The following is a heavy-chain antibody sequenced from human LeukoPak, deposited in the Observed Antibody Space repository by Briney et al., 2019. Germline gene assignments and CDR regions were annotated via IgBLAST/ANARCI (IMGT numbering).Heavy chain of an antibody. Sequence: PGESLRLSCAASGFTFSSYSMNWVRQAPGKGLEWVSSINSSSTYIYYADSVKGRFTISTDNAKNSLYLQINRLRAEHTAVYYCATAMPRYYYDSSGYYDWGQGTLVTVSS. CDR2: INSSSTYI. CDR3: ATAMPRYYYDSSGYYD. J-gene: IGHJ4*02. D-gene: IGHD3-22*01. V-gene: IGHV3-21*01. CDR1: GFTFSSYS.